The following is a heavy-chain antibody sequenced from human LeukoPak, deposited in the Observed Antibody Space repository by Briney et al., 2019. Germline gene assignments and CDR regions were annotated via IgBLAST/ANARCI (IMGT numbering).Heavy chain of an antibody. CDR3: ARDNPPYCSSTSCYGMDA. CDR2: INHSGTT. CDR1: GGSFSGYY. D-gene: IGHD2-2*01. J-gene: IGHJ6*02. Sequence: SETLSLTCAVYGGSFSGYYWNWIRQPPGRGLEWIGEINHSGTTNYNPSLKSRVTISVDTSKNQFSLKLSSVTAADTAVYYCARDNPPYCSSTSCYGMDAWGQGTTVTVSS. V-gene: IGHV4-34*01.